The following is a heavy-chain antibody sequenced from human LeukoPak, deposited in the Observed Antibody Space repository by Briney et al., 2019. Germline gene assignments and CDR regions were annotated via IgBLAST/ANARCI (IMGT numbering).Heavy chain of an antibody. J-gene: IGHJ6*02. V-gene: IGHV3-23*01. CDR1: GFTFSSYV. Sequence: GGPLRLSCAASGFTFSSYVMHWVRQAPGKGLEWVSAISGSGGSTYYADSVKGRFTISRDNSKNTLYLQMNSLRAEDTAVYYCAKDSSSSWYGYYYYGMDVWGQGTTVTVSS. D-gene: IGHD6-13*01. CDR2: ISGSGGST. CDR3: AKDSSSSWYGYYYYGMDV.